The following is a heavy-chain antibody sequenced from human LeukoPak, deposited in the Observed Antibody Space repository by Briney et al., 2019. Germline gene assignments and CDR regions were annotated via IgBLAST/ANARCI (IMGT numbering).Heavy chain of an antibody. D-gene: IGHD6-19*01. V-gene: IGHV3-74*01. Sequence: PGGSLRLSCAASGFTFSSYWMHWVRQAPGKGLVWVSRINSDGSSTSYADSVKGRFTISRDNAKNTLYLQMNSLRAEDTAVYYCAKVVSIAVAGIEDYMDVWGKGTTVTVSS. CDR1: GFTFSSYW. CDR2: INSDGSST. CDR3: AKVVSIAVAGIEDYMDV. J-gene: IGHJ6*03.